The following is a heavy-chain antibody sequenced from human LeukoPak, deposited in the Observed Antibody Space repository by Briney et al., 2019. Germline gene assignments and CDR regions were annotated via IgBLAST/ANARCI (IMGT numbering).Heavy chain of an antibody. J-gene: IGHJ1*01. CDR1: GYTFTYYY. CDR2: INPSSGST. CDR3: ATSADSDAEYFQH. Sequence: GASVKVSCKASGYTFTYYYMHWVPQAPGQGLEWMALINPSSGSTSYAQTFQGRVTMTRDTSTSTVYMDVSSLRSDDTAVYYCATSADSDAEYFQHWGQGTLVTVSS. D-gene: IGHD6-19*01. V-gene: IGHV1-46*01.